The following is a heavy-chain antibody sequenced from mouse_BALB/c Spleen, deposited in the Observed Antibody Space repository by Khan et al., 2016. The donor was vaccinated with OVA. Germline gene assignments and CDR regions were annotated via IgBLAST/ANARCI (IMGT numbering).Heavy chain of an antibody. CDR1: GYTFTIYW. V-gene: IGHV1-7*01. J-gene: IGHJ3*01. D-gene: IGHD1-1*01. CDR3: VNHGSSSAWFTY. CDR2: IDPSTDYT. Sequence: QVQLKQSGAELAKPGASVKMSCKASGYTFTIYWIHWVKQRPGQGLEWIGYIDPSTDYTEYNQKFKDKATLTADQSSSPAYMQLTILTSCDSAVDYCVNHGSSSAWFTYWGQGTLVTVSA.